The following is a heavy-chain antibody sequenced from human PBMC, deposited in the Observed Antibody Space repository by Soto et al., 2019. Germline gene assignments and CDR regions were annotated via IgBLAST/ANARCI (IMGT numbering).Heavy chain of an antibody. CDR1: DDSIGRSNYF. CDR2: IFYSGNT. V-gene: IGHV4-39*01. J-gene: IGHJ4*02. CDR3: ARHLYSGDSSGSFGY. Sequence: PSETLSLTCTVSDDSIGRSNYFWGWIRLPPGKGLEWIGNIFYSGNTHYNPSLKSRVTISLDTSNHHFSLRVSSVTAADTAVYYRARHLYSGDSSGSFGYWGPGALVTVSS. D-gene: IGHD6-19*01.